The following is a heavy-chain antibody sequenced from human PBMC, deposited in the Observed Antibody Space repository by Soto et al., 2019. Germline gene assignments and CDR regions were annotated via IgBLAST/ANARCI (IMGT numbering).Heavy chain of an antibody. CDR3: ARIASSGRGWDV. V-gene: IGHV3-7*01. Sequence: EVQLVESGGGLVQPGGSLRLSCVDSGFTFSSYWMSWVRQAPVKGLEWVGNIKQDGSEENYVDSVKGRFTISRDNAKNSRDLQMNSLRAEDTAVYYCARIASSGRGWDVWGQGTTVVVSS. CDR2: IKQDGSEE. J-gene: IGHJ6*02. CDR1: GFTFSSYW. D-gene: IGHD3-10*01.